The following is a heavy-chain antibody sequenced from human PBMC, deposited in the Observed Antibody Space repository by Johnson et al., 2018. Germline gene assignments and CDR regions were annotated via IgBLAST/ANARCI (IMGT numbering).Heavy chain of an antibody. CDR2: ISSSGSTI. D-gene: IGHD3-10*01. Sequence: QVQLVESGGGLVKPGGSLRLSCAASGFTFSDYYMSWIRQAPGKGLEWVSYISSSGSTIYYADSVKGRFTISRDNAKNSLYLQMNSLRAEDTSVYSCARVITFIPGVISRPYSYSYGMDVWGKGTTFTVSS. CDR3: ARVITFIPGVISRPYSYSYGMDV. J-gene: IGHJ6*04. V-gene: IGHV3-11*01. CDR1: GFTFSDYY.